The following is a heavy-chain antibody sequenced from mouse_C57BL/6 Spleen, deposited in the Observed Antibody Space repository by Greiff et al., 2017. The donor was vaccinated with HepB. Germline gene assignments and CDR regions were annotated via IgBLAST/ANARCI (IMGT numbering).Heavy chain of an antibody. CDR2: TNPTNGRT. J-gene: IGHJ2*01. CDR3: ARIKKIVASYFDY. V-gene: IGHV1S81*02. Sequence: VQLQQSGAELVKAGASVMMSCKASGYTFTSYWMHWVKQRLGQGLEWFAETNPTNGRTYYNEKFKSKAKLTVDKSSSTAYMLLSGPTFEDSAVYYCARIKKIVASYFDYWGQGTTLTVSS. D-gene: IGHD1-1*01. CDR1: GYTFTSYW.